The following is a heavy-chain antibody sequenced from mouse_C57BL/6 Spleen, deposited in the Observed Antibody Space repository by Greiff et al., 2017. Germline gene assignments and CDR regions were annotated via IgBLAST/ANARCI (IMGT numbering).Heavy chain of an antibody. V-gene: IGHV5-4*03. CDR2: ISDGGSYT. Sequence: EVMLVESGGGLVKPGGSLKLSCAASGFTFSSYAMSWVRQTPEKRLEWVATISDGGSYTYSPDNVKGRFTISRDNAKNNLYLQMSHLKSEDTAMYYCARASIYYYGSGYFDVWGTGTTVTVSS. CDR1: GFTFSSYA. CDR3: ARASIYYYGSGYFDV. J-gene: IGHJ1*03. D-gene: IGHD1-1*01.